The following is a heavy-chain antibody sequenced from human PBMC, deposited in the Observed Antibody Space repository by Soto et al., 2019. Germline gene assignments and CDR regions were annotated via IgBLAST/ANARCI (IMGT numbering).Heavy chain of an antibody. D-gene: IGHD1-1*01. CDR1: GGSISSGDYY. CDR2: IHYSGST. V-gene: IGHV4-30-4*01. J-gene: IGHJ4*02. CDR3: ARASSVQLTLHQQY. Sequence: QVQLQESGPGLVKPSQTLSLTCTVSGGSISSGDYYWSWIRQPPGKGLEWIGYIHYSGSTYYNPSLKSRFTISVDTSKNQFSLKLSSVTAADTAVYYCARASSVQLTLHQQYWGQGTLVTVSS.